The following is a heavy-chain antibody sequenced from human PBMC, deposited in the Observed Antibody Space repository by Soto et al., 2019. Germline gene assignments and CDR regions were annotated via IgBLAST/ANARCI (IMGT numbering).Heavy chain of an antibody. CDR1: GFTFSSYA. J-gene: IGHJ5*02. V-gene: IGHV3-30-3*01. CDR2: ISYDGSNK. D-gene: IGHD5-12*01. CDR3: ARERSGYVRSGWFDP. Sequence: QVQLVESGGGVVQPGRSLRLSCAASGFTFSSYAMHWVRQAPGKGLERVAVISYDGSNKYYADSVKGRFTISRNNSKNTLYRQMNSLRAEDTAVYYCARERSGYVRSGWFDPWGQGTLVTVSS.